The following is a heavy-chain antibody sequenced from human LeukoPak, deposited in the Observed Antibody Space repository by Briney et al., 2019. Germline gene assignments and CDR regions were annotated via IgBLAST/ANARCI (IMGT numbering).Heavy chain of an antibody. D-gene: IGHD3-22*01. CDR3: ARGYYDSSGYYFDY. Sequence: SETLSLTCTVSGGSISSSSCYWGWIRQPPGKGLEWIGSIYYSGSTYYNPSLKSRVTISVDTSKNQFSLKLSSVTAADTAVYYCARGYYDSSGYYFDYWGQGTLVTVSS. CDR1: GGSISSSSCY. V-gene: IGHV4-39*07. J-gene: IGHJ4*02. CDR2: IYYSGST.